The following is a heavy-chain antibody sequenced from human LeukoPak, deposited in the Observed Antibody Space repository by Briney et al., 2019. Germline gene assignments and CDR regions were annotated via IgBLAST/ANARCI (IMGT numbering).Heavy chain of an antibody. CDR2: IFPGDSDT. CDR1: GYSFSIYW. D-gene: IGHD2-21*02. Sequence: GESLKISCKTSGYSFSIYWIGWVRQMPGQGLEWMGIIFPGDSDTRYSPSFQGQVTISADKSISTAYLQWNSLKASDTAMYYCSRWVTADRGKKDAFDIWGRGTMVTVSS. V-gene: IGHV5-51*01. J-gene: IGHJ3*02. CDR3: SRWVTADRGKKDAFDI.